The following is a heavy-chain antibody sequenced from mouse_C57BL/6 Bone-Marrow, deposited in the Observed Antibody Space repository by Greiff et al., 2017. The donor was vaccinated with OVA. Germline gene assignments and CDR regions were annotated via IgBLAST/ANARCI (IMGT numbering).Heavy chain of an antibody. V-gene: IGHV3-6*01. CDR3: ARDEGIYYGYDGYFDV. J-gene: IGHJ1*03. CDR2: ISYDGSN. D-gene: IGHD2-2*01. Sequence: ESGPGLVKPSQSLSLTCSVTGYSITSGYYWNWIRQFPGNKLEWMGYISYDGSNNYNPSLKNRISITRDTSKNQFFLKLNSVTTENTATYYCARDEGIYYGYDGYFDVWGTGTTVTVSS. CDR1: GYSITSGYY.